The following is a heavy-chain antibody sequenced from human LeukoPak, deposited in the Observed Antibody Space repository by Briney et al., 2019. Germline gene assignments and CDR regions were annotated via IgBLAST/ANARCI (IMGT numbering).Heavy chain of an antibody. J-gene: IGHJ4*02. V-gene: IGHV1-3*01. CDR1: GYTFTSYA. CDR2: INAGNGNT. CDR3: ARSGGHELHGDASLGY. Sequence: ASVKVSCKASGYTFTSYAMHWVRQAPGQRLEWMGWINAGNGNTKYSQKFQGRVTITRDTSASTAYMELSSLRSEDTAVYYCARSGGHELHGDASLGYWGQGTLVTVSS. D-gene: IGHD4-17*01.